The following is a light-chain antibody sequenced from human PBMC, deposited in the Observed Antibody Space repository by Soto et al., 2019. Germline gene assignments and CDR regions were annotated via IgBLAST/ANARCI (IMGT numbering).Light chain of an antibody. V-gene: IGKV1-16*01. CDR2: AAS. CDR3: QHYNSYSEA. J-gene: IGKJ1*01. Sequence: DIQMTQSPSSLSASVVDRVTITCRASQGISTYLNWYQKKPGKAPKLLIYAASSLQSGVPSRFSGSGSGTEFTLTISSLQPDDFATYYCQHYNSYSEAFGQGTKVDI. CDR1: QGISTY.